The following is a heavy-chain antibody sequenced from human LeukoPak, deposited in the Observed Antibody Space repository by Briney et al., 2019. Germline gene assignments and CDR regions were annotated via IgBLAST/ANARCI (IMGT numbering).Heavy chain of an antibody. CDR3: AREGLEAFDY. J-gene: IGHJ4*02. Sequence: GASVKVSCKASGYTFTDYHIHWVRQAPGQGLEWMGRINPNSGGTTYAQKFQGRVTMTRDTSITTAYMELSRLRSDDTAVYFCAREGLEAFDYWGQETLVTVSS. D-gene: IGHD1-1*01. V-gene: IGHV1-2*06. CDR2: INPNSGGT. CDR1: GYTFTDYH.